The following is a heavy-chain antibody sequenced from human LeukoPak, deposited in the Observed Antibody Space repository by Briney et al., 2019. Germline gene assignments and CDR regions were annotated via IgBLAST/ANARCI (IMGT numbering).Heavy chain of an antibody. CDR3: AKVYYYDSNGYYFDY. J-gene: IGHJ4*02. CDR1: GFTFDDYA. V-gene: IGHV3-9*01. Sequence: GRSLRLSCAASGFTFDDYAMHWVRQAPGKGLEWVSGISWNSGSIGYADSVKGRFTISRDNAKNSLYLQMNSLRAEDTALYYCAKVYYYDSNGYYFDYWGQGTLVTVSS. CDR2: ISWNSGSI. D-gene: IGHD3-22*01.